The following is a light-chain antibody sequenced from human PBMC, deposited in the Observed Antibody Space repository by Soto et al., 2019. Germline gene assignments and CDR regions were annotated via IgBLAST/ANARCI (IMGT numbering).Light chain of an antibody. CDR1: QSVSNNY. J-gene: IGKJ1*01. V-gene: IGKV3-20*01. CDR2: GAS. CDR3: QQYGSSGT. Sequence: EIVLTQSPGTLSLSPGERATLSCRASQSVSNNYLAWYQQKPGQAPRLLIYGASNRATGIPDRCSGSGAGTDFTLTISRLEPEDSAVYYCQQYGSSGTFGQGTKVDIK.